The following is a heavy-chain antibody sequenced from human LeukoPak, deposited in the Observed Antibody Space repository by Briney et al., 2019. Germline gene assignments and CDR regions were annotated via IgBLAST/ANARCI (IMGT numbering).Heavy chain of an antibody. V-gene: IGHV4-59*04. J-gene: IGHJ4*02. D-gene: IGHD3-10*01. CDR2: IYYRGST. Sequence: SETLSLTCSVSGGSVSSYYWSWIRQPPGKGLEWIGNIYYRGSTYYNPSLYSRLTISIDRSQSQFSLKLSSVTAADTAVYYCARCDFGSGSYSPHFGFWGQGTLVTVSS. CDR1: GGSVSSYY. CDR3: ARCDFGSGSYSPHFGF.